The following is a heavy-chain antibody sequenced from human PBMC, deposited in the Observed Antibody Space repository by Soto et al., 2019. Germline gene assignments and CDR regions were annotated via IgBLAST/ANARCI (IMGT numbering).Heavy chain of an antibody. CDR3: SRGTYYPQSSGLHADY. CDR2: ISSDGNHQ. V-gene: IGHV3-30*03. D-gene: IGHD3-22*01. Sequence: VGSLRLSCATSGFMFNDYAMYWVCQAPGQGLEWVAMISSDGNHQFYVDNVRGRFTVSRDNSKNTLNLQMNSLRPEDTAVYYCSRGTYYPQSSGLHADYWGPGTVVTVSS. CDR1: GFMFNDYA. J-gene: IGHJ4*02.